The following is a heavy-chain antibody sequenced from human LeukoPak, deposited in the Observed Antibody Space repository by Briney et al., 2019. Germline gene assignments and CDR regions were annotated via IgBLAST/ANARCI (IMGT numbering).Heavy chain of an antibody. J-gene: IGHJ3*02. V-gene: IGHV1-69*05. CDR3: ARSTIFGVVTGRRAFDI. CDR1: GGTFSSYA. D-gene: IGHD3-3*01. CDR2: IIPIFGTA. Sequence: ASVKVSCKASGGTFSSYAISWARQAPGQGLEWMGGIIPIFGTANYAQKFQGRVTITTDESTSTAYMELSSLRSEDTAVYYCARSTIFGVVTGRRAFDIWGQGTMVTVSS.